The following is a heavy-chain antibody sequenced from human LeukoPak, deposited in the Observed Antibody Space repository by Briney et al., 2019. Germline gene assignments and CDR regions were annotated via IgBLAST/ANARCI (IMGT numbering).Heavy chain of an antibody. CDR3: ARGSESSTSQHNDYYYYYMDV. D-gene: IGHD2-2*01. CDR2: FDPEDGET. J-gene: IGHJ6*03. Sequence: ASVKVSCKVSGYTLTELSMHWVRQAPGKGLEWMGGFDPEDGETIYAQKFQGRVTMTEDTSTDTAYMELSSLRSEDTAVYYCARGSESSTSQHNDYYYYYMDVWGKGTTVTVSS. V-gene: IGHV1-24*01. CDR1: GYTLTELS.